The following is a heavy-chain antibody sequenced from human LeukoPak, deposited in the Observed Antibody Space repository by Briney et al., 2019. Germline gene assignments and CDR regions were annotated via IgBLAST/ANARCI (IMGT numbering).Heavy chain of an antibody. J-gene: IGHJ6*03. Sequence: GSLRLSCAASGFTVSSNYMSWIRQPPGKGLEWIGEINHSGSTNYNPSLKSRVTISVDTSKNQFSLKLSSVTAADTAVYYCARGRATQFYYYYYYMDVWGKGTTVTVSS. CDR3: ARGRATQFYYYYYYMDV. D-gene: IGHD1-26*01. CDR1: GFTVSSNY. CDR2: INHSGST. V-gene: IGHV4-34*01.